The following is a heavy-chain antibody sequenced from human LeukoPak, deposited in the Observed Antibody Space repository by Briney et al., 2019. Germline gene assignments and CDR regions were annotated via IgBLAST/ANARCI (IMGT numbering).Heavy chain of an antibody. J-gene: IGHJ3*02. CDR2: ISSSSSTI. CDR1: GFTFSSYS. Sequence: QTGGSLRLSCAASGFTFSSYSMNWVRQAPGKGLEWVSYISSSSSTIYYADSVKGRFTISRDNAKSSLFLQMNSLRAEDTAFYYCAKGRGGWSAFDIWGQGTMVTVSS. D-gene: IGHD3-16*01. V-gene: IGHV3-48*04. CDR3: AKGRGGWSAFDI.